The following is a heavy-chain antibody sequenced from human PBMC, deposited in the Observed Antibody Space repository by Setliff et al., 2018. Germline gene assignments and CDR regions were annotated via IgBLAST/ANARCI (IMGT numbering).Heavy chain of an antibody. Sequence: PSETLSLTCTVSNGSISNGNYFWGWIRQPPGKGLEWMGSIFYTGSTYYSPSLKSRVTMSIDTSKNQFSLNLNSVTAADTAVYYCARQPYSTTYYYYYYYMDVWGKGTTVTVSS. V-gene: IGHV4-39*01. CDR3: ARQPYSTTYYYYYYYMDV. D-gene: IGHD6-13*01. CDR2: IFYTGST. CDR1: NGSISNGNYF. J-gene: IGHJ6*03.